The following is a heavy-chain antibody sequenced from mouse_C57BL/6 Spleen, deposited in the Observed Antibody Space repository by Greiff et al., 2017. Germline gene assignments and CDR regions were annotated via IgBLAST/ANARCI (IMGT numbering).Heavy chain of an antibody. D-gene: IGHD1-1*01. Sequence: QVQLQQPGAELVRPGSSVKLSCKASGYTFTSYWMHWVKQRPIQGLEWIGNIDPSDSETHYNQKFKDKATLTVDKSSSTAYMQLSSLTSEDSAVYYCARRRPHYGSSGGYFDHWGQGTTLTVSS. CDR3: ARRRPHYGSSGGYFDH. J-gene: IGHJ2*01. CDR2: IDPSDSET. V-gene: IGHV1-52*01. CDR1: GYTFTSYW.